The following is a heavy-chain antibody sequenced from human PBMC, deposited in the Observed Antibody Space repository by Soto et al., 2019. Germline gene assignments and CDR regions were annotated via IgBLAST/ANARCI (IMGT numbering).Heavy chain of an antibody. Sequence: KPRETLSLTCPFFGGSFGGYSWGWIPHPPGKGLEWIGEINHSGSTNYNPSLKSRVTISVDTSKNQFSLKLSSVTAADTAVYYCARVMAVAGIENWFDPWGQGTLVTVSS. CDR3: ARVMAVAGIENWFDP. D-gene: IGHD6-19*01. J-gene: IGHJ5*02. CDR1: GGSFGGYS. V-gene: IGHV4-34*01. CDR2: INHSGST.